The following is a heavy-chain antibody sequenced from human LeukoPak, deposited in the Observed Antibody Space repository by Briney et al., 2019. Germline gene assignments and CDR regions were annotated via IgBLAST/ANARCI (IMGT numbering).Heavy chain of an antibody. V-gene: IGHV3-53*01. J-gene: IGHJ6*02. CDR3: ARENCVDYDFWSGYYANYYYGMDV. CDR2: IYSGGST. D-gene: IGHD3-3*01. Sequence: GGSLRLSCAASGFTVSSNYMSWVRQAPGKGLEWVSVIYSGGSTYYADSVKGRFTISRDNSKNTLYLQMNSLRAEDTAVYYCARENCVDYDFWSGYYANYYYGMDVWGQGTTVTVSS. CDR1: GFTVSSNY.